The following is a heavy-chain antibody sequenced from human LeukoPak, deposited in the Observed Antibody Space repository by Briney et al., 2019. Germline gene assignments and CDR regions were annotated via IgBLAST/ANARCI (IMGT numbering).Heavy chain of an antibody. CDR2: ISGSGGST. Sequence: GGSLRLSCAASGFTFSSYAMSWVRQAPGKGLEWVSAISGSGGSTYYADSVKGRFTISRDNSKNTLYLQMNSLRAEDTAVYYCARDYPYYYDSSGYYYSGAFDIWGQGTMVTVSS. CDR1: GFTFSSYA. J-gene: IGHJ3*02. D-gene: IGHD3-22*01. CDR3: ARDYPYYYDSSGYYYSGAFDI. V-gene: IGHV3-23*01.